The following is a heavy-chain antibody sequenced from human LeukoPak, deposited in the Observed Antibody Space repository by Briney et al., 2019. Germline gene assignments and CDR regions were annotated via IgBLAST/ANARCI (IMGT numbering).Heavy chain of an antibody. CDR3: AKGQAVIDY. CDR1: GFTFSNYA. D-gene: IGHD3-22*01. CDR2: ISGSGGST. J-gene: IGHJ4*02. Sequence: GGSLRLSCAASGFTFSNYALSWVRQAPGKGLEWVSTISGSGGSTDYADSVKGRFTISRDNSKNTLYLQMNSLRAEDTAVYYCAKGQAVIDYWGQGTLVTVS. V-gene: IGHV3-23*01.